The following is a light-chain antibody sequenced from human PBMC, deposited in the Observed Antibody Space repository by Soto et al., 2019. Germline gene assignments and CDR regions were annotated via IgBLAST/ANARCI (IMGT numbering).Light chain of an antibody. CDR2: WAS. J-gene: IGKJ5*01. CDR1: QSILYSSNNRNY. CDR3: QQYYSTPIT. Sequence: DIVMTQSPDSLAVSLGERATINGKSSQSILYSSNNRNYLTWYQKKPGQPPKLIIYWASTRESGVPDRFSGSGSGTDFTLTISSLQAEDVAVYYCQQYYSTPITFGQGTRLEI. V-gene: IGKV4-1*01.